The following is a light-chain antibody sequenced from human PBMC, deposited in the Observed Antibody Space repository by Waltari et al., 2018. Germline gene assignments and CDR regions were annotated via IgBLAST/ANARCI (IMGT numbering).Light chain of an antibody. V-gene: IGLV1-51*02. CDR2: EDS. CDR1: PPNLRNNY. CDR3: GTWDSSLSGAV. Sequence: QSVLTQPPSVSAAPGQRVTISCPGGPPNLRNNYVPWYRQFPGTAPKLLIYEDSERPSGVPGRFSGSKSGTSATLDITGLQAGDEADYYCGTWDSSLSGAVFGGGTHLTVL. J-gene: IGLJ7*01.